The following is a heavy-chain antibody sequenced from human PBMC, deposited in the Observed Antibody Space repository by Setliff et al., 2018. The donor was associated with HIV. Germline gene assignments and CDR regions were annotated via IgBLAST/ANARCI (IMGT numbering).Heavy chain of an antibody. D-gene: IGHD3-3*01. CDR2: IYPGDSDT. J-gene: IGHJ4*02. Sequence: GESLKISCKGSGYYFTTFWIAWVRQMPGKGLEWMGFIYPGDSDTRYSPSFQGQVTISADKSISTAYLQWSSLKATDTAMYYCARGSSAWSGYSYYFDYWGQGTLVTVSS. V-gene: IGHV5-51*01. CDR1: GYYFTTFW. CDR3: ARGSSAWSGYSYYFDY.